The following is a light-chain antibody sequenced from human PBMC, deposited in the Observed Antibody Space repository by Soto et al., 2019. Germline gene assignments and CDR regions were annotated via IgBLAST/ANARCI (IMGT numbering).Light chain of an antibody. Sequence: EIVMTQSPATLSVSPAERATLSCRASQSVSSNLAWYQQKPGQAPRLLLYVASTRATGIPARFSRSGSGSEFTLTISSLEPEDFAVYSCQQYNSLSPRVTFSPGTNVDIK. J-gene: IGKJ3*01. CDR1: QSVSSN. CDR3: QQYNSLSPRVT. V-gene: IGKV3-15*01. CDR2: VAS.